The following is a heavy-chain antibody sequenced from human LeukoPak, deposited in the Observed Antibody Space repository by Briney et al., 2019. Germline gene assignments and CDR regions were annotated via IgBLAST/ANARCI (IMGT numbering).Heavy chain of an antibody. CDR3: ATHNPDIVVVPAAGPFGY. V-gene: IGHV3-30*03. Sequence: PGGSLRLSCAASGFTFSSYGMHWVRQAPGKGLEWVAVISYDINNKYHADSVKGRFAISRDNSRDTLYLQMNSLRAEDTAVYYCATHNPDIVVVPAAGPFGYWGQGTLVTVSS. CDR1: GFTFSSYG. CDR2: ISYDINNK. D-gene: IGHD2-2*01. J-gene: IGHJ4*02.